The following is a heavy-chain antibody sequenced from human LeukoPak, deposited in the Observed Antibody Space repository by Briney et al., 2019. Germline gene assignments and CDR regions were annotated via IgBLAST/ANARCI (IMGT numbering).Heavy chain of an antibody. V-gene: IGHV4-38-2*01. CDR1: GYSISNGYY. CDR3: ARAGSGSRDYFDY. CDR2: IYHSGSS. J-gene: IGHJ4*02. Sequence: SETLSLTCAVSGYSISNGYYWGWIRRPPGKGLEWIGSIYHSGSSYYNPSLRSRGSFSVDTSKNHFSLKLTSVTAVDTAVYYCARAGSGSRDYFDYWGQGTLVTVSS. D-gene: IGHD2-15*01.